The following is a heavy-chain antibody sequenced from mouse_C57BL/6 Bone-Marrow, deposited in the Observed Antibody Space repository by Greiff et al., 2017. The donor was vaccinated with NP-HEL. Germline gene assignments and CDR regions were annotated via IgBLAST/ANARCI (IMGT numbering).Heavy chain of an antibody. CDR2: IDPSDSYT. CDR3: AKGVYSPLAY. D-gene: IGHD1-1*01. Sequence: QVQLQQPGAELVMPGASVKLSCKASGYTFTSYWMHWVKQRPGQGLEWIGEIDPSDSYTNYNQKFKGKSTLTVDKSSSTAYMQLSSLTSEDSAVYYCAKGVYSPLAYWGQGTLVTVSA. J-gene: IGHJ3*01. V-gene: IGHV1-69*01. CDR1: GYTFTSYW.